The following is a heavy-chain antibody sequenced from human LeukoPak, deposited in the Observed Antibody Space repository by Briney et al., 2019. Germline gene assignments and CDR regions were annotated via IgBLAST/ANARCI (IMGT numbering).Heavy chain of an antibody. Sequence: SETLSSPALFLVAPLSIVGYSWGWSRHPPGRXXXXXGSIYYSGSTYYNPSLKSRVTISVDTSKNQFSLKLSSVTAADTAVYYCARHREIAARPHFDYWGQGTLVTVSS. D-gene: IGHD6-6*01. V-gene: IGHV4-39*01. CDR2: IYYSGST. CDR3: ARHREIAARPHFDY. J-gene: IGHJ4*02. CDR1: VAPLSIVGYS.